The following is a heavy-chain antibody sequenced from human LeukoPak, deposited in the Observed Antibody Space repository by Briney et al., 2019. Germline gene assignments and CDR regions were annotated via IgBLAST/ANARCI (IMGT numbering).Heavy chain of an antibody. CDR2: IKSKTDGGTI. D-gene: IGHD3-16*01. CDR1: GFAFANAW. Sequence: GGSLRLSCAASGFAFANAWMTWVRQAPGKGLEWLGRIKSKTDGGTIDYAAPVGGGFTISRDDSKNTLYLQMNSLKTEDTAVYYCTTPGGSGQGYFDYWGQGTLVTVSS. CDR3: TTPGGSGQGYFDY. V-gene: IGHV3-15*01. J-gene: IGHJ4*02.